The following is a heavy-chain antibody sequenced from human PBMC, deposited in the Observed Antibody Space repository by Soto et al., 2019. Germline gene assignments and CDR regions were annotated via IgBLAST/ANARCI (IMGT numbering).Heavy chain of an antibody. CDR2: IYHTGST. J-gene: IGHJ4*02. Sequence: PSETLSLTCTVSGDSISDFYWTWIRQFPGKGLEWIGYIYHTGSTKYNPSLESRVTFSIDTSKSQFSLRLTSVTAADTAVYFCARFAKEENPKVGSWYYFDYWGQGTRVTVSS. CDR3: ARFAKEENPKVGSWYYFDY. D-gene: IGHD6-13*01. CDR1: GDSISDFY. V-gene: IGHV4-59*01.